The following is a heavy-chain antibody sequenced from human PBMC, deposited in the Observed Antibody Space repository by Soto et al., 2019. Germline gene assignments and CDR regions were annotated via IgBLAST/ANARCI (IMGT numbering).Heavy chain of an antibody. D-gene: IGHD3-9*01. J-gene: IGHJ4*02. Sequence: QVPLVQSGAEVKKPGASVKVSCKASGYTFTSYAMHWVRQAPGQRLEWMGRINGGNGNTKYSQKFQGRVTITRDTSASTAYMELSSLRSEDTAVYYCARGEEESYYDNLTGYFDYWGQGTLVTVSS. V-gene: IGHV1-3*01. CDR2: INGGNGNT. CDR3: ARGEEESYYDNLTGYFDY. CDR1: GYTFTSYA.